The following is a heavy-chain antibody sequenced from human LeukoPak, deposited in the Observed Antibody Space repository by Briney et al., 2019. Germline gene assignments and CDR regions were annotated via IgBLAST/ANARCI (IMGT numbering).Heavy chain of an antibody. Sequence: SETLSLTCTVSGGSISSYYWSWIRQPAGKGLEWIGRIYTSGSTNYNPSLKSRVTMSVDTSKNQFSLKLSSVTAADTAVYYCAKTYYYGSGSKPDDAFDIWGQGTMVTVSS. V-gene: IGHV4-4*07. CDR1: GGSISSYY. J-gene: IGHJ3*02. CDR2: IYTSGST. D-gene: IGHD3-10*01. CDR3: AKTYYYGSGSKPDDAFDI.